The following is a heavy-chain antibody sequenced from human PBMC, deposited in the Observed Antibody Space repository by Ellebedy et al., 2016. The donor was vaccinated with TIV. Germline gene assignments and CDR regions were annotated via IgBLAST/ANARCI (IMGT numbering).Heavy chain of an antibody. CDR2: VSSDGKTK. J-gene: IGHJ3*02. CDR1: GFSFSNYG. V-gene: IGHV3-30*18. CDR3: TKELKHAIHGFDI. Sequence: GESLKISCAASGFSFSNYGMHWVRQAPGKGLEWVAVVSSDGKTKYYLDSVKGRFTISRDNSKNTLSLEMNSLRAEDTSTYYCTKELKHAIHGFDIWGQGTMVTVSS.